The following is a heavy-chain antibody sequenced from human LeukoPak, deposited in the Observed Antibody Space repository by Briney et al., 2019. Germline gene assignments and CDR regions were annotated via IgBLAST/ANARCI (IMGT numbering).Heavy chain of an antibody. Sequence: GGSLRLSCAASGFTFSNAWMSWVRQAPGKGLEWVGRIKSKTDGGRTEYAAPVKGRFTISRDDSKNTLYLQMNSLKTEDTAVYYCSSSDYGDFDYWGQGTLVTVSS. J-gene: IGHJ4*02. V-gene: IGHV3-15*01. CDR3: SSSDYGDFDY. D-gene: IGHD4-17*01. CDR1: GFTFSNAW. CDR2: IKSKTDGGRT.